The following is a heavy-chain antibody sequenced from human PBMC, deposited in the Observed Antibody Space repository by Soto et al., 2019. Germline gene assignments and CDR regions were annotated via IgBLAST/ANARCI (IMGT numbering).Heavy chain of an antibody. CDR1: GGSFSGYY. CDR2: INHSGST. CDR3: ATMAYFSGYYVFDY. D-gene: IGHD3-22*01. J-gene: IGHJ4*02. Sequence: PSETLSLTCAVYGGSFSGYYWSWIRQPPGKGLEWIGEINHSGSTNYNPSLKSRVTISVDTSKNQFSLKLSSVTAADTAVYYCATMAYFSGYYVFDYGGQGTLVTVSS. V-gene: IGHV4-34*01.